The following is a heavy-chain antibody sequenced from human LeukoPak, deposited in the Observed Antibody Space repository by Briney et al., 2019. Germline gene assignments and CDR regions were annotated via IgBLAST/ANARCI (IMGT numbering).Heavy chain of an antibody. J-gene: IGHJ3*02. Sequence: GGTLRLSCAASGFTFSSYGMSWVRQAPGKGLEWVSAISGSGGSTYYADSVKGRFTISRDNSKNTLYLQMNSLRAEDTAVYYCARDSVYYRGAFDIWGQGTMVTVSS. CDR2: ISGSGGST. CDR1: GFTFSSYG. D-gene: IGHD3-16*02. V-gene: IGHV3-23*01. CDR3: ARDSVYYRGAFDI.